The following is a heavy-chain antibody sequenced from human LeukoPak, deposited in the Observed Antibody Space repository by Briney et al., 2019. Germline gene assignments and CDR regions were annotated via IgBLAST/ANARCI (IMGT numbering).Heavy chain of an antibody. CDR2: IYYSGST. Sequence: SETLSLTCTVSGGSISSSSYYWGWIRQPPGKGLEWIGSIYYSGSTYYNPSLKSRVTISVDTSKNRFSLKLSSVTAADTAVYYCRSGYSGYDPRLEIRDTGFYFDYWGQGTLVTVSS. CDR1: GGSISSSSYY. CDR3: RSGYSGYDPRLEIRDTGFYFDY. V-gene: IGHV4-39*01. J-gene: IGHJ4*02. D-gene: IGHD5-12*01.